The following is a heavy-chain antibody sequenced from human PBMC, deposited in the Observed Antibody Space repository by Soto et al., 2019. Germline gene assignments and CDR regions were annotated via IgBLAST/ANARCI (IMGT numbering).Heavy chain of an antibody. Sequence: GGSLRLSCVGSGFTFSDYAMTWVRQAPGKGLEWVATISFGGGNTYYADSLEGRFTISRDNSKNTLFLQMYDLRAEDTALYYCAKDGYCNGGSCYIYYLDSWGLGTPVTVSS. V-gene: IGHV3-23*01. J-gene: IGHJ4*02. D-gene: IGHD2-15*01. CDR2: ISFGGGNT. CDR1: GFTFSDYA. CDR3: AKDGYCNGGSCYIYYLDS.